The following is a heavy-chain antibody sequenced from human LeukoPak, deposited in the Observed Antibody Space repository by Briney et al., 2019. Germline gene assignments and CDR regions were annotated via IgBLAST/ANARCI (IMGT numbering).Heavy chain of an antibody. D-gene: IGHD3-10*01. J-gene: IGHJ1*01. CDR3: ARVPGWFGGSVWFQH. V-gene: IGHV1-2*04. CDR2: INPNSGGR. Sequence: ASVKVSCKASGYTFTGYYMHWVRQAPGQGLEWMGWINPNSGGRNYAQKFRGWVTMTRDTSISTAYMELSRLRSDDTAVYYCARVPGWFGGSVWFQHWGQGTLVTVSS. CDR1: GYTFTGYY.